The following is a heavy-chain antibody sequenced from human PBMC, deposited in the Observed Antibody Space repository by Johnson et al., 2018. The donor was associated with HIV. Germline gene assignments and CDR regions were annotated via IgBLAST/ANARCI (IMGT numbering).Heavy chain of an antibody. CDR3: AKGGQQLADAFDI. CDR2: IAYDGSNK. Sequence: QVQLVESGGGVVQPGGSLRLSCVASGFTFRSYGMHWVRQAPDKGLEWVAVIAYDGSNKYYADSVKGRFTISRDNSKNTVYLQMNSLRADDTAVYYCAKGGQQLADAFDIWGQGTMVTVSS. V-gene: IGHV3-30*19. J-gene: IGHJ3*02. CDR1: GFTFRSYG. D-gene: IGHD6-13*01.